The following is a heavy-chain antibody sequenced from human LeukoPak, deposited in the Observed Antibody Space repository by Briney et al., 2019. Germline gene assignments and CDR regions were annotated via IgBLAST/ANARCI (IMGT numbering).Heavy chain of an antibody. CDR3: ARIYRPLQLVSGGMDV. CDR1: GYTFTGYY. D-gene: IGHD6-6*01. V-gene: IGHV1-2*02. Sequence: ASVKVSCKASGYTFTGYYMHWVRQAPGQGLEWMGWINPNSGGTNYAQKFQGRVTMTRDTSISTAYMELSRLRSDDTAVYYCARIYRPLQLVSGGMDVWGQGTTVTVSS. CDR2: INPNSGGT. J-gene: IGHJ6*02.